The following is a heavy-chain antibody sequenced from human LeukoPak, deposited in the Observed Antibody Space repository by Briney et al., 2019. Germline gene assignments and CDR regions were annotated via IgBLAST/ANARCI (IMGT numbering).Heavy chain of an antibody. Sequence: GSLILSCAASGFSISNNWMSWVRQAPGKGLEWVALINAEGSDKRYVDSVKGRFTISRDNAKNSLYLQMNSLTAEDTAVYYCARAWLSTYWGQGTLVTVSS. D-gene: IGHD5-12*01. CDR1: GFSISNNW. J-gene: IGHJ4*02. V-gene: IGHV3-7*05. CDR2: INAEGSDK. CDR3: ARAWLSTY.